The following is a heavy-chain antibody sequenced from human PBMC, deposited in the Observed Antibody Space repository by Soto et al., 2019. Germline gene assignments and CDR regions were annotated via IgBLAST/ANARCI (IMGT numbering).Heavy chain of an antibody. CDR3: TRVYYDFWSAPKNAMDV. CDR2: ISYDESKK. V-gene: IGHV3-30-3*01. D-gene: IGHD3-3*01. CDR1: GFIFGSYA. J-gene: IGHJ6*02. Sequence: QVQLVESGGGVVQPGTSLRLSCAASGFIFGSYAMHWVRQAPGKGLEWVAVISYDESKKYYADSVKGRFTISRDNSKNRLYLQMNSLRGEDTAVYYCTRVYYDFWSAPKNAMDVWGQGTTVTVSS.